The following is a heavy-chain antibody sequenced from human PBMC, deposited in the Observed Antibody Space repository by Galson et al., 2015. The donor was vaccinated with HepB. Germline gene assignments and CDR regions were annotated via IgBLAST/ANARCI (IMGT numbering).Heavy chain of an antibody. Sequence: SLRLSCAASGFTFSSYWMSWVRQAPGKGLEWVANIKQDGSEKYYVDSVKGRFTISRDNAKNSLYLQMNSLRAEDTAVYYCAREIDDYYYGMDVWGQGTTVTVSS. D-gene: IGHD2/OR15-2a*01. CDR2: IKQDGSEK. J-gene: IGHJ6*02. CDR3: AREIDDYYYGMDV. CDR1: GFTFSSYW. V-gene: IGHV3-7*03.